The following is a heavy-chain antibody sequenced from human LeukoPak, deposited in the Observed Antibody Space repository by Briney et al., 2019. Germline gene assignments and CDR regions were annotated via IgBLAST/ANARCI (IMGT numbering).Heavy chain of an antibody. CDR2: IRYDGSNK. J-gene: IGHJ4*02. Sequence: PGGSLRLSCAASGLTFSSYGMLWVRQAPGKGLEWVAFIRYDGSNKYYVDSVKGRFTISRDNSKNTLYLQMNSLRAEDTAVYYCAKEIDTSGYSPFDYWGQGTLVTVSS. V-gene: IGHV3-30*02. CDR1: GLTFSSYG. CDR3: AKEIDTSGYSPFDY. D-gene: IGHD3-22*01.